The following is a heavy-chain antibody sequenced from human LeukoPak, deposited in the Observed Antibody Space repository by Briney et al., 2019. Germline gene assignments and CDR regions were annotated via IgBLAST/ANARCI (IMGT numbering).Heavy chain of an antibody. V-gene: IGHV3-21*01. CDR1: GFTFSTCS. Sequence: GGSLRLSCAASGFTFSTCSMNWVRQAPGKGLEWVSAISSSSTYIYYADSVKGRFTISRDDAKNSLSLQMNSLRAEDTAVYFCAGYCSSEDYWGQGTLLTVSS. CDR2: ISSSSTYI. D-gene: IGHD6-6*01. CDR3: AGYCSSEDY. J-gene: IGHJ4*02.